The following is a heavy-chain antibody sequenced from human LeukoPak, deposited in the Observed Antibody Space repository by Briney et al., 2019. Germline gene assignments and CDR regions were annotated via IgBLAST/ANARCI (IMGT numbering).Heavy chain of an antibody. CDR1: GFTFSSYS. V-gene: IGHV3-48*01. Sequence: GGSLRLSCAASGFTFSSYSMNWVRQAPGKGLEWVSYISSSSSTIYYADSVKGRFTISRDNAKNSLYPQMNSLRAEDTAVYYCARGLLWEPQPFDYWGQGTLVTVSS. D-gene: IGHD1-26*01. CDR2: ISSSSSTI. J-gene: IGHJ4*02. CDR3: ARGLLWEPQPFDY.